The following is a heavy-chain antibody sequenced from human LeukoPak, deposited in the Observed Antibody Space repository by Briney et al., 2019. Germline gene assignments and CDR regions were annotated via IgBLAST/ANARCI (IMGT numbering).Heavy chain of an antibody. V-gene: IGHV3-30*18. CDR3: AKDHGYSYGLYHYGMDV. Sequence: PGRSLRLSCAASGFTFSSYGMHWVRQAPGKGLEWVAVISYDGSNKYYADSVKGRFTISRDNSKNTLYLQMDSLRAEDTAVYYCAKDHGYSYGLYHYGMDVWGQGTTVTVSS. CDR1: GFTFSSYG. D-gene: IGHD5-18*01. CDR2: ISYDGSNK. J-gene: IGHJ6*02.